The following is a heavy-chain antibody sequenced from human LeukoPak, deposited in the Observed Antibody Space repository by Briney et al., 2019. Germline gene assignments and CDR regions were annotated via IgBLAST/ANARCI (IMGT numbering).Heavy chain of an antibody. Sequence: SETLSLTCTVSGGSISSYYWSWIRQPPGEGLEWIGYIYYSGSTNYNPSLKSRVTISVDTSKNQFSLKLSSVTAADTAVYYCASSYDFWSGYVYWGQGTLVTVSS. CDR1: GGSISSYY. CDR3: ASSYDFWSGYVY. J-gene: IGHJ4*02. D-gene: IGHD3-3*01. CDR2: IYYSGST. V-gene: IGHV4-59*01.